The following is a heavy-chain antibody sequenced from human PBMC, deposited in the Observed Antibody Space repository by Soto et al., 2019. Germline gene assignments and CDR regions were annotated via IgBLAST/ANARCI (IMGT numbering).Heavy chain of an antibody. V-gene: IGHV1-18*01. CDR1: GYTFTSYG. CDR2: ISAYNGNT. J-gene: IGHJ6*02. D-gene: IGHD1-1*01. Sequence: ASVKVSCKASGYTFTSYGISWVRQAPGQGLEWMGWISAYNGNTNYAQKFQGRVTITADKSTSTAYMELSSLRSEDTAVYYCARERGGTTHYYYYGMDVWGQGTTVTVSS. CDR3: ARERGGTTHYYYYGMDV.